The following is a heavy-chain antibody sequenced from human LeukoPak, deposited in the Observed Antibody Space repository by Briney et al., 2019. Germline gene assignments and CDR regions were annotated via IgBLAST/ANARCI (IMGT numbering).Heavy chain of an antibody. Sequence: KPSETLSLTCTVSGGSISSYYWSWIRQPAGKGLEWIGRIYTSGSTNYNPSLKSRATMSVDTSKNQFPLKLSSVTAADTAVYYCARDGSQEQWLAYFDYWGQGTLVTVSS. D-gene: IGHD6-19*01. CDR2: IYTSGST. J-gene: IGHJ4*02. CDR3: ARDGSQEQWLAYFDY. CDR1: GGSISSYY. V-gene: IGHV4-4*07.